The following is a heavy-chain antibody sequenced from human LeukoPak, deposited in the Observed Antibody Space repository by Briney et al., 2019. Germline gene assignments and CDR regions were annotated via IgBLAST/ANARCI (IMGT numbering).Heavy chain of an antibody. CDR3: ARGQDDQDAFDI. CDR2: IYYSGST. Sequence: SETLSLTCTVSGGSISSYYWSWIRQPPGKGLEWIGYIYYSGSTNYNPSLKSRVTISVDTSKNQFSLKLSSVTAADTAVYYCARGQDDQDAFDIWGQGTMVTVSS. CDR1: GGSISSYY. J-gene: IGHJ3*02. D-gene: IGHD2-15*01. V-gene: IGHV4-59*01.